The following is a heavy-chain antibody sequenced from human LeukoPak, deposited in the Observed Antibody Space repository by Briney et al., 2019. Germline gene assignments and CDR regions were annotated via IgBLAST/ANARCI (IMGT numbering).Heavy chain of an antibody. CDR1: GFAFGTYV. CDR2: ISASGSRT. Sequence: GGSLRLSCAGSGFAFGTYVMNWVRQAPGKGLEWVSGISASGSRTYYADPVKGRATISRDNSKNMMSLEVKRLRADDTAVYYCAQDLRPHYYGSRGYGSFGYWGQGILVLVSP. J-gene: IGHJ4*02. D-gene: IGHD3-22*01. V-gene: IGHV3-23*01. CDR3: AQDLRPHYYGSRGYGSFGY.